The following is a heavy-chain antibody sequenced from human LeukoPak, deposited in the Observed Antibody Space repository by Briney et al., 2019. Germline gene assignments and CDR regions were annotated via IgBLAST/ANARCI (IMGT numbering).Heavy chain of an antibody. CDR3: ARHGGSGTYPLDY. CDR2: IYYTGSG. V-gene: IGHV4-59*08. Sequence: PSETLSLTCTVSGGSISSYYWSWIRQPPGKGLEWLGYIYYTGSGDYNPSLKSRITISVDTSKNQFSPKLSSVTAADTAVYYCARHGGSGTYPLDYWGQGTLVTVSS. CDR1: GGSISSYY. D-gene: IGHD3-10*01. J-gene: IGHJ4*02.